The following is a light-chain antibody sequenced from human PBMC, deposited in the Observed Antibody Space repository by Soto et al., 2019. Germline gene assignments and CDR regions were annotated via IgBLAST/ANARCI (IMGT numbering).Light chain of an antibody. J-gene: IGKJ1*01. CDR1: HTITTY. V-gene: IGKV1-39*01. Sequence: DIQMTQSPSSLSASVGDEVTITCRASHTITTYLNWYQLKPGKPPRLLIYAASSLQSGVPSRFSGSGSGTDFTLTINSLQPEDFATYSCQQSYNSPQTFGQGTKVEIK. CDR2: AAS. CDR3: QQSYNSPQT.